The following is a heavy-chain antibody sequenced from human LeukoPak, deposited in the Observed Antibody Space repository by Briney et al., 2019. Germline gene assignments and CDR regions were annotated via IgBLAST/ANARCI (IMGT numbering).Heavy chain of an antibody. Sequence: PSETLSLTCTVSGGSISSYYWSWIRQPPGKGLEWIGYIYTSGSTNYNPSLKSRVTISVDTSKNQFSLKLSSVTAADTAVYYCARHRNWNRYYMDVWGKGTTVTVSS. V-gene: IGHV4-4*09. CDR2: IYTSGST. CDR3: ARHRNWNRYYMDV. J-gene: IGHJ6*03. D-gene: IGHD1-1*01. CDR1: GGSISSYY.